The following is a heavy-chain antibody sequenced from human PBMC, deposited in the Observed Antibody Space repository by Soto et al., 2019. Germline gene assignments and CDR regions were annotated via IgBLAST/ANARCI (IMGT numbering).Heavy chain of an antibody. V-gene: IGHV4-59*08. CDR1: GDSIRSSY. CDR2: IHYTWNS. J-gene: IGHJ3*02. D-gene: IGHD2-21*01. Sequence: QVQLLESGPGLAKPSETLSLTCTVSGDSIRSSYWSWIRQSPGKGLEWIGFIHYTWNSNFNPSLKIRVTMSVDTSKNQFSLKLSSVTAADTAVYYCARQTYCGRDCFDAFDIWGRGTMVTVSS. CDR3: ARQTYCGRDCFDAFDI.